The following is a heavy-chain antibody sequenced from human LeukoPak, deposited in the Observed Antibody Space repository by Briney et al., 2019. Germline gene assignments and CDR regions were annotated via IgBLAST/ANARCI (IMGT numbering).Heavy chain of an antibody. Sequence: SETLSLTCTVSGGSISSYYWSWIRQPPGKGLEWIGYIYYSGSTNYNPSLKSRVTISVDTSKNQFSLKLSSVTAADTAVYYCARLNPYSGSYLEWRYYFDYWGQGTLVTVSS. V-gene: IGHV4-59*01. J-gene: IGHJ4*02. CDR3: ARLNPYSGSYLEWRYYFDY. CDR2: IYYSGST. D-gene: IGHD3-10*01. CDR1: GGSISSYY.